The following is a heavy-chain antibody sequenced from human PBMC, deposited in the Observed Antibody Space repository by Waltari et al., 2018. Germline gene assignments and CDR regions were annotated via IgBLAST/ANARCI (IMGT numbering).Heavy chain of an antibody. CDR2: IYTSGST. CDR1: GGSISSYY. D-gene: IGHD6-6*01. CDR3: ARDGPAARPRYYYYYYMDV. J-gene: IGHJ6*03. Sequence: QVQLQESGPGLVKPSETLSLTCTVSGGSISSYYWSWIRPPAGKGLEWIGRIYTSGSTNYNPSLKSRVTMSVDTSKNQFSLKLSSVTAADTAVYYCARDGPAARPRYYYYYYMDVWGKGTTVTISS. V-gene: IGHV4-4*07.